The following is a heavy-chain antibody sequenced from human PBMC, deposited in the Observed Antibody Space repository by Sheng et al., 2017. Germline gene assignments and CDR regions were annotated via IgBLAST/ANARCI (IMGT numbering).Heavy chain of an antibody. CDR1: GYSISSGYY. CDR3: AREINNAVCDY. D-gene: IGHD2-8*01. CDR2: VYHSGST. J-gene: IGHJ4*02. Sequence: QVQLQESGPGLVKPSDTLSLTCSVSGYSISSGYYWGWIRQPPGKGLEWIGNVYHSGSTYFNPSLKSRVTISVDTSKNQFSLKLSSVTAADTAIYFCAREINNAVCDYWGQGTLVTVSS. V-gene: IGHV4-38-2*02.